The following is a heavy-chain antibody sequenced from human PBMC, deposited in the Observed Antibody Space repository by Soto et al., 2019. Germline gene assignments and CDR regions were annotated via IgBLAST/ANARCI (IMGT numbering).Heavy chain of an antibody. D-gene: IGHD3-3*01. J-gene: IGHJ6*02. CDR1: GFTFGDYA. V-gene: IGHV3-49*03. Sequence: GGSLRLSCTASGFTFGDYAMSWFRQAPGKGLEWVGFIRSKAYGGTTEYAASVKGRFTISRDDSQRIAYLQMNSLKTEDTAVYYCTRGQLRFLEWPMDVWGQGTTVTVSS. CDR2: IRSKAYGGTT. CDR3: TRGQLRFLEWPMDV.